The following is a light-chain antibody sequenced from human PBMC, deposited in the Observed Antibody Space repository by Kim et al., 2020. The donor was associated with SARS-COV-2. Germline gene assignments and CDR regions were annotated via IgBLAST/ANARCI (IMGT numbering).Light chain of an antibody. CDR3: MLFHDYTRM. J-gene: IGLJ3*02. CDR1: TGSVTSGHY. V-gene: IGLV7-46*01. Sequence: QAAVTQEPSLTVSPGGTVTLTCGSSTGSVTSGHYPYWFQQKPGQAPRTLIYDVSNKHSWTTARFSGSLLGGKAALTLSGAQPEDEADYYCMLFHDYTRMFGGGTQLTVL. CDR2: DVS.